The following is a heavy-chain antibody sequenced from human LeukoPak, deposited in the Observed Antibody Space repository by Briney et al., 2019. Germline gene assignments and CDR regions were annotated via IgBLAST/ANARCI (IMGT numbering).Heavy chain of an antibody. J-gene: IGHJ4*02. Sequence: SETLSLTCTVSGYSISSGYYWGWIRQPPGKGLEWIGSIYHSGTTYYNPSLKSRVTISVDTSKNQFSLKLSSVTAADTAVYYCASPATVTTGAQLDYWGQGTLVTVSS. V-gene: IGHV4-38-2*02. CDR2: IYHSGTT. D-gene: IGHD4-17*01. CDR3: ASPATVTTGAQLDY. CDR1: GYSISSGYY.